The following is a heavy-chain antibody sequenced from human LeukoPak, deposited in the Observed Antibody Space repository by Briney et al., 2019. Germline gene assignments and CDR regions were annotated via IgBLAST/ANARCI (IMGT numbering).Heavy chain of an antibody. V-gene: IGHV3-49*04. Sequence: GGSLRLSCTASGFTFGDYAMSWVRQAPGKGLEWVGFIRSKAYGGTTEYAASVKGRFTISRDDSKSIAYLQMNSLKTEDTAVYYCTGDPPRPGYYYGSFDYWGQGTLVTVSS. J-gene: IGHJ4*02. D-gene: IGHD3-10*01. CDR3: TGDPPRPGYYYGSFDY. CDR2: IRSKAYGGTT. CDR1: GFTFGDYA.